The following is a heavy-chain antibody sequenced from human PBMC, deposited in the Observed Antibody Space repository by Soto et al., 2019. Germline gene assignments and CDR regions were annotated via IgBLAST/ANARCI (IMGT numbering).Heavy chain of an antibody. V-gene: IGHV4-31*03. CDR2: IYYSGST. CDR3: ARVTPVGVVVPAYYFDY. D-gene: IGHD2-2*01. CDR1: GGSISSGGYY. Sequence: SETLSLTCTVSGGSISSGGYYWSWIRQHPGKGLEWIGYIYYSGSTYYNPSLKSRVTISVDTSKNQFSLKLSSVTAADTAVYYCARVTPVGVVVPAYYFDYWGQGTLVTVSS. J-gene: IGHJ4*02.